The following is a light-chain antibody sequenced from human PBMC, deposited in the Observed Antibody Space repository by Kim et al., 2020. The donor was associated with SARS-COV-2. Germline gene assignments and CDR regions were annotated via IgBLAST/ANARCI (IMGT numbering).Light chain of an antibody. CDR3: QQYESSVT. J-gene: IGKJ1*01. CDR2: GPS. Sequence: LPPGSVAPPSGRAIQSLSNGYLAWYQQTPGQAPRLLIYGPSTRATGIPDRFSGSGSGTDFTLTISRLEPEDFAVYYCQQYESSVTFGQGTKVEI. V-gene: IGKV3-20*01. CDR1: QSLSNGY.